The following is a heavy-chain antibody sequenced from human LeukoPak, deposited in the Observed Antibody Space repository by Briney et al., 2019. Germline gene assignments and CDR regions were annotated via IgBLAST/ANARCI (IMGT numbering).Heavy chain of an antibody. Sequence: SETLSLTCTVPGGSISSYYWSWIRQPAGKGLEWIGRIYTSGSTNYNPSLKSRVTMSVDTSKNQFSLKLSSVTAADTAVYYCARGPYSSSSEWFDPWGQGTLVTVSS. V-gene: IGHV4-4*07. CDR3: ARGPYSSSSEWFDP. D-gene: IGHD6-6*01. CDR1: GGSISSYY. CDR2: IYTSGST. J-gene: IGHJ5*02.